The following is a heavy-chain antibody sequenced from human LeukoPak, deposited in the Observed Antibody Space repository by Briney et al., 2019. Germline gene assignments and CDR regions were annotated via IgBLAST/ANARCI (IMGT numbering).Heavy chain of an antibody. Sequence: GRSLRLSCAATGFTFGNYDMHWVRQAPGKGLEWVAVISSDGSIKYYADSVKGRFTISRDNSNNTLFLQINSPRAEDTAVYYCAIPGKDGYYSSAYWGQGTLVTVSS. J-gene: IGHJ4*02. CDR2: ISSDGSIK. CDR3: AIPGKDGYYSSAY. V-gene: IGHV3-30*03. CDR1: GFTFGNYD. D-gene: IGHD3-3*01.